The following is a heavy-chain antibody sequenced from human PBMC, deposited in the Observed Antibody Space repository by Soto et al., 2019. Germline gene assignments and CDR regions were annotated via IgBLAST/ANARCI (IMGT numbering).Heavy chain of an antibody. CDR3: AKDYYYDSSGYYYLGKPFDY. V-gene: IGHV3-23*01. J-gene: IGHJ4*02. CDR2: ISGSGGST. D-gene: IGHD3-22*01. CDR1: GFTFSSYA. Sequence: PGGSLRLSCAASGFTFSSYAMSWVRQAPGKGLEWVSAISGSGGSTYYADSVKGRFTISRDNSKNTLYLQMNSLRAEDTAVYYCAKDYYYDSSGYYYLGKPFDYWGQGTLVTVS.